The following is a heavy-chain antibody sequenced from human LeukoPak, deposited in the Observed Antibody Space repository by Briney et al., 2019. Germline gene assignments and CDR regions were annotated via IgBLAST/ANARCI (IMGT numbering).Heavy chain of an antibody. V-gene: IGHV5-51*01. CDR3: ARHERDGYNNLDY. Sequence: GESLKISCKGSGYSFTSYWIGWVRQMPGKGLEWMGVIYPGDSDTRYSPSFQGQVIISADKSISTAYLQWSSLKASDTAMYYCARHERDGYNNLDYWGQGTLVTVSS. CDR1: GYSFTSYW. D-gene: IGHD5-24*01. J-gene: IGHJ4*02. CDR2: IYPGDSDT.